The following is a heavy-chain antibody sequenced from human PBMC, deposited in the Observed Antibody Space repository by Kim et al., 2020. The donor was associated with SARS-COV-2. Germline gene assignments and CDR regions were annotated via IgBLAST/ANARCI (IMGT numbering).Heavy chain of an antibody. CDR3: ARDSSVYYYYGMDV. V-gene: IGHV1-69*01. D-gene: IGHD1-26*01. Sequence: AQKFQGRVTITADESTSTAYMELSSLRSEDTAVYYCARDSSVYYYYGMDVWGQGTTVTVSS. J-gene: IGHJ6*02.